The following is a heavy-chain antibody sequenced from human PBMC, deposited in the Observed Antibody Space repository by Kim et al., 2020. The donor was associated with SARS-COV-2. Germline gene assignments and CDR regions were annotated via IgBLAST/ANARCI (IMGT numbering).Heavy chain of an antibody. V-gene: IGHV4-4*09. Sequence: TPSPKSRVTKSVDTSKNQFSLKLSSVTAADTAVYYCARLVVAANGAFDIWGQGTMVTVSS. J-gene: IGHJ3*02. D-gene: IGHD2-15*01. CDR3: ARLVVAANGAFDI.